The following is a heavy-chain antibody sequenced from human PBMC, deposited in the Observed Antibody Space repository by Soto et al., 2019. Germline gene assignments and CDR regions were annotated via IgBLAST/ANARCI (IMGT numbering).Heavy chain of an antibody. Sequence: QVQLVQSGAEVKEPGASVKVSCKTSGYSFTSRDVNWVRQAPGQGLEWMGWMNPSGGSTGYAQKFQGRVTMTGDNSMSTAYMALSSLRSEATAVYHCAILLGRPSSYYHIDVWGQGTSVTVSS. CDR2: MNPSGGST. V-gene: IGHV1-8*01. D-gene: IGHD2-15*01. CDR1: GYSFTSRD. CDR3: AILLGRPSSYYHIDV. J-gene: IGHJ6*02.